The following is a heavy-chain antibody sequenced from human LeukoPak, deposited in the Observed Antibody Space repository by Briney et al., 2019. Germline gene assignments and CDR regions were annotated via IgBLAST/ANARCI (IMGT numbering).Heavy chain of an antibody. J-gene: IGHJ4*02. V-gene: IGHV3-7*03. CDR1: GFTFSSYW. D-gene: IGHD5-24*01. CDR3: ARAGDGYNYPDYFDY. Sequence: PGGSLRLSCAASGFTFSSYWMSWVRQAPGKGLEWVANIKQDGSEKYYVDSVKGRFTISRDNAKNSLYLQMNSLRAEDTAVYYCARAGDGYNYPDYFDYWGQGTLVAVSS. CDR2: IKQDGSEK.